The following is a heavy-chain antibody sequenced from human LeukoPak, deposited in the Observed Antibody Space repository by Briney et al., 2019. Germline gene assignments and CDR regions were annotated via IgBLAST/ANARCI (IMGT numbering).Heavy chain of an antibody. V-gene: IGHV1-18*01. CDR3: ARASPYDSTGYPFDN. CDR2: ISTYNGDT. D-gene: IGHD3-22*01. CDR1: GYTFTNYG. J-gene: IGHJ4*02. Sequence: AAVKVSCKASGYTFTNYGINWVRQAPVQGLEWMGWISTYNGDTNYAQKLQDRVTMTTDTSTSTAYMELSSLTSDDTAVYYCARASPYDSTGYPFDNWGQGTLVTVSS.